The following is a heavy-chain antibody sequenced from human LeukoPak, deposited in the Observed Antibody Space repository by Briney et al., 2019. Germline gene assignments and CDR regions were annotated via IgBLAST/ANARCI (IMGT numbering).Heavy chain of an antibody. D-gene: IGHD2-15*01. V-gene: IGHV1-69*04. CDR2: IIPILGIA. Sequence: SVKVSCKASGGTFSSYAISWVRQAPGQGFEWMGRIIPILGIANYAQKFQGRVTMTRNTSISTAYMELSSLRSEDTAVYYCARYCSGGSCYTAVDFFDYWGQGTLVTVSS. CDR1: GGTFSSYA. J-gene: IGHJ4*02. CDR3: ARYCSGGSCYTAVDFFDY.